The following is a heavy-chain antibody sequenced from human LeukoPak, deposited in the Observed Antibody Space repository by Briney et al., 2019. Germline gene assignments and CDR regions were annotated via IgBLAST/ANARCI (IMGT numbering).Heavy chain of an antibody. CDR1: GGSISSYY. Sequence: ASETLSLTGTVSGGSISSYYWSWIRQPPGKGLEWVGYIYYSGSTNYNPSLKSRVTISVDTSKNQFSLKLSSVTAADTAVYYCASSSWYAYFQHWGQGTLVTVSS. CDR3: ASSSWYAYFQH. CDR2: IYYSGST. V-gene: IGHV4-59*01. J-gene: IGHJ1*01. D-gene: IGHD6-13*01.